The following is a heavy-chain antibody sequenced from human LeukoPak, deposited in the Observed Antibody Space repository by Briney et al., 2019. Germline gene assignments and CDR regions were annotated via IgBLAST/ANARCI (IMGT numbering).Heavy chain of an antibody. D-gene: IGHD1-7*01. V-gene: IGHV1-2*02. CDR1: GYSFTGYY. CDR2: INPNRGVT. J-gene: IGHJ4*02. Sequence: ASVKVSCKASGYSFTGYYIHWVRQAPGQGLEWMGWINPNRGVTNYAQKFQGRVTMTRDTSISTAYMELSRLRSDDTAVYYCAREPQKGWNFVQGYWGQGTLVTVSS. CDR3: AREPQKGWNFVQGY.